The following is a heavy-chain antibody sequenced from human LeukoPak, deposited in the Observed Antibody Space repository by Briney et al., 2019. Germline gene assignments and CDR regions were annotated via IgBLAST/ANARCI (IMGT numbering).Heavy chain of an antibody. V-gene: IGHV3-23*01. CDR3: AKTYYDFWSGYPYYFDY. D-gene: IGHD3-3*01. CDR2: ISGSGGST. J-gene: IGHJ4*02. Sequence: TGGSLRLSCAASGFTFSSYAMSWVRQAPGKGLEWVSAISGSGGSTYYADSVKGRFTISRDNSKNTLYLQMNSLRAEDTAVYYCAKTYYDFWSGYPYYFDYWGQGTLVTVSS. CDR1: GFTFSSYA.